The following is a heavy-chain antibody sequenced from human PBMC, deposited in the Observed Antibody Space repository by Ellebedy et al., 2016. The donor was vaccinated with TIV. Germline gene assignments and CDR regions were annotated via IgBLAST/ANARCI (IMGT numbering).Heavy chain of an antibody. CDR2: IYTGGTT. D-gene: IGHD1-26*01. V-gene: IGHV3-53*01. CDR1: GFTVSPHY. CDR3: AKDLGIERQWGFDY. Sequence: PGGSLRLSCAASGFTVSPHYMSRVRQAPGKGLEWVSVIYTGGTTLYADSVKGRFTISRDNSNNTLWLQMSGLRAEDTARYVCAKDLGIERQWGFDYWGQGTLVTVSS. J-gene: IGHJ4*02.